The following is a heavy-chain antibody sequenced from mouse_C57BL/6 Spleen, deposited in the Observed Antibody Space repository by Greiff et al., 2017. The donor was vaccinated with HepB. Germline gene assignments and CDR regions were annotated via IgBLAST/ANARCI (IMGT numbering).Heavy chain of an antibody. CDR1: GYAFSSYW. V-gene: IGHV1-80*01. J-gene: IGHJ2*01. Sequence: QVQLQQSGAELVKPGASVKISCKASGYAFSSYWMNWVKQRPGKGLEWIGQIYPGDGDTNYNGKFKGKATLTADKSSSTAYMQLSSLTSEDSAVYFCARNDYDEGYFDYWGQGTTLTVSS. CDR2: IYPGDGDT. CDR3: ARNDYDEGYFDY. D-gene: IGHD2-4*01.